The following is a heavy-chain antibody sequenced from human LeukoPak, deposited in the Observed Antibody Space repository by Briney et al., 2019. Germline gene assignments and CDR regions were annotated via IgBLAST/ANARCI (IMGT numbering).Heavy chain of an antibody. J-gene: IGHJ5*02. V-gene: IGHV3-23*01. Sequence: PGGSLRLSCAASGFTFSSSAMSWVRQAPGKGLEWVSGISDSGGSTYYADSVKGRFTISRDNSKNMLYLQMNSLRTEDTAVYYCARGDKQLVFNRNKGGFDPWGQGTLVTVSS. CDR1: GFTFSSSA. D-gene: IGHD6-13*01. CDR3: ARGDKQLVFNRNKGGFDP. CDR2: ISDSGGST.